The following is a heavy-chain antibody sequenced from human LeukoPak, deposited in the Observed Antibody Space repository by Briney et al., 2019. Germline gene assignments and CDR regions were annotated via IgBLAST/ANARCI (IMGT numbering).Heavy chain of an antibody. D-gene: IGHD1-26*01. CDR3: ARDQWELLAGFDS. J-gene: IGHJ4*02. CDR1: GFTFSNYI. Sequence: PGGSLRLSCAVSGFTFSNYIMNWVRQAPGKGLEWVSSITSSSSYIYYADSVKGRFTISRDNAENSLYLQMNNLRAEDTAVYYCARDQWELLAGFDSWGQGTLVTVSS. CDR2: ITSSSSYI. V-gene: IGHV3-21*01.